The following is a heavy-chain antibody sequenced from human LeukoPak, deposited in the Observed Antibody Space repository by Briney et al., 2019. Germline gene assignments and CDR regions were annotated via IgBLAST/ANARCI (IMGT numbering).Heavy chain of an antibody. CDR1: GYTFTGYY. CDR2: INPNNGGT. CDR3: AAALPAAPFDY. D-gene: IGHD2-2*01. J-gene: IGHJ4*02. Sequence: ASVKVSCKASGYTFTGYYMHWVRQAPGQGLEWMGWINPNNGGTNYAQKFQGRVTMTRDTSISTAYMELSRLRSDDTAVYYCAAALPAAPFDYWGQGTLVTVSS. V-gene: IGHV1-2*02.